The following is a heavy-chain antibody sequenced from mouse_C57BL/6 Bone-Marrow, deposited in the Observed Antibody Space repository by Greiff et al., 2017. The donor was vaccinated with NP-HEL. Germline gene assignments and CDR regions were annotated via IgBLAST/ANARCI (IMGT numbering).Heavy chain of an antibody. V-gene: IGHV1-19*01. Sequence: EVQLQQSGPVLVKPGASVKMSCKASGYTFTDYYMNWVKQSHGKSLEWIGVINPYNGGTSYNQKFKGKATLTVDKSSSTAYMELNSLTSEDSAVYYCAKGDDYYGSPVDYWGQGTTLTVSS. CDR1: GYTFTDYY. D-gene: IGHD1-1*01. CDR3: AKGDDYYGSPVDY. J-gene: IGHJ2*01. CDR2: INPYNGGT.